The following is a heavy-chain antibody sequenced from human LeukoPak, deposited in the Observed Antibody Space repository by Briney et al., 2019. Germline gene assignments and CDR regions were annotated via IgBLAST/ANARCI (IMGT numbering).Heavy chain of an antibody. CDR3: ARDSGSGNNDY. CDR2: ISAGNGNT. J-gene: IGHJ4*02. Sequence: ASVKVSCKASGGTFSSYAISWVRQAPGQRLEWMGRISAGNGNTKYSQNFQGRVTFISNTSATTAFMELSSLRSEDAAVYYCARDSGSGNNDYWGQGTLVTVSS. D-gene: IGHD1-26*01. CDR1: GGTFSSYA. V-gene: IGHV1-3*01.